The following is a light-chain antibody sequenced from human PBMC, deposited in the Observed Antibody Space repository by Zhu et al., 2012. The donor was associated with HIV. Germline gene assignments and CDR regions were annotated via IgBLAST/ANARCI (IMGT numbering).Light chain of an antibody. J-gene: IGKJ4*01. V-gene: IGKV3-20*01. CDR1: QSVSSSY. CDR2: GAS. Sequence: EIVLTQSPGTLSLSPGERATLSCRASQSVSSSYLAWYQQKPGQAPRLLISGASSRATGIPDRFSGNGSGTDFTLTISRLEPEDFAVYYCQQCGSSPLTFGGGTKVEIK. CDR3: QQCGSSPLT.